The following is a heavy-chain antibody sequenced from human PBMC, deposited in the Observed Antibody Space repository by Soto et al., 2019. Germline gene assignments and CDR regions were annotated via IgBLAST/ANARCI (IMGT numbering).Heavy chain of an antibody. CDR1: GGSISSGYYY. CDR2: IYATGST. Sequence: SETLSLTCSVSGGSISSGYYYWSWIRQPPGKGLEWIGRIYATGSTDYNPSLKSRLTMSVDMSKKQFSLTLGSVTAADTAMYYCVRDGKKNLRDWFDPWGQGILVTVSS. D-gene: IGHD3-3*01. V-gene: IGHV4-61*02. J-gene: IGHJ5*02. CDR3: VRDGKKNLRDWFDP.